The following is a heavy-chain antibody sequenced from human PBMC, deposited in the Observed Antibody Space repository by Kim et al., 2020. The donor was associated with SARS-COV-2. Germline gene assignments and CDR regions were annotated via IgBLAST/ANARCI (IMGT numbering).Heavy chain of an antibody. J-gene: IGHJ4*02. D-gene: IGHD5-18*01. V-gene: IGHV3-23*01. Sequence: GGSLRLSCAASGFTFSSYAMSWVRQAPGKGLEWVSAISGSGGSTYYADSVKGRFTISRDNSKNTLYLQMNSLRAEDTAVYYCAKAGGYSYGYGIGYWGQGTLVTVSS. CDR1: GFTFSSYA. CDR2: ISGSGGST. CDR3: AKAGGYSYGYGIGY.